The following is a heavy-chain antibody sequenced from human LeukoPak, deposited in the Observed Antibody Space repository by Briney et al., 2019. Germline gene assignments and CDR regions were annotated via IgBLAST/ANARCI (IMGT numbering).Heavy chain of an antibody. CDR1: GGSISSYY. V-gene: IGHV4-59*01. J-gene: IGHJ5*02. CDR2: IYYSGST. D-gene: IGHD1-26*01. Sequence: SETLSLTCTVSGGSISSYYWSWILQPPGKGLEWIGYIYYSGSTNYNPSLKSRVTISVDTSKNQFSLKLSSVTAADTAVYYCARWGGSYYPANWFDPWGQGTLVTVSS. CDR3: ARWGGSYYPANWFDP.